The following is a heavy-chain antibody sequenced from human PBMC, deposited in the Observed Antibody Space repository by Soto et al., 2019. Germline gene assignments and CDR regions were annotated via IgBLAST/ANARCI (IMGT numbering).Heavy chain of an antibody. Sequence: QVQLVHSGSEAKNPGASVKISCKASGYKFTSYGISWVRQAPGQGLEWMGWISAYNGNTNYAQKLQGRVTMTTDTSTSTAYMELRSLRSDVTARYYCGRDGPPVLDRGEGTLVTVAS. V-gene: IGHV1-18*01. CDR1: GYKFTSYG. CDR3: GRDGPPVLD. CDR2: ISAYNGNT. J-gene: IGHJ4*02.